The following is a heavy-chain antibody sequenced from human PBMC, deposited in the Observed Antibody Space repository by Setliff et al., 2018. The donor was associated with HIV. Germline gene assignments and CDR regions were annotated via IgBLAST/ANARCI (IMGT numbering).Heavy chain of an antibody. Sequence: SLRLSCAASGFTFSGYGMCWVRQAPGKGLEWVANIGQDGSEKNYVDSVKGRFSISRDNAENSLYLQMSSLRAEDTAVYYCARKLRPGHGMDVWGQGTTVTVSS. J-gene: IGHJ6*02. CDR2: IGQDGSEK. CDR1: GFTFSGYG. CDR3: ARKLRPGHGMDV. D-gene: IGHD3-10*01. V-gene: IGHV3-7*01.